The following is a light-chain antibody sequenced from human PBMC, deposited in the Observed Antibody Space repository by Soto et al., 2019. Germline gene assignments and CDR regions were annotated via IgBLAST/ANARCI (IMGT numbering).Light chain of an antibody. Sequence: QSALTQPASVSGSPGQSITISCTGTSSDVGGYKYVSWYQQYPGKAPKLMIYEVSNRPSGISNRFSGPKSGNTASLTISGLQAEDEADYYCISFTSSSTLVVFGGGTQLTVL. CDR1: SSDVGGYKY. V-gene: IGLV2-14*01. J-gene: IGLJ2*01. CDR2: EVS. CDR3: ISFTSSSTLVV.